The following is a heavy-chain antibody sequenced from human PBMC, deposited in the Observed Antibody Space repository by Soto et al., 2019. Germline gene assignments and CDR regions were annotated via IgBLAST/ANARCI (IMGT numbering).Heavy chain of an antibody. V-gene: IGHV3-7*03. CDR1: GFTFSSYW. J-gene: IGHJ4*02. CDR3: ARAGRFLEWLLFY. CDR2: IKQDGSEK. D-gene: IGHD3-3*01. Sequence: GGSLRLSCAASGFTFSSYWMSWVRQAPGKGLEWVANIKQDGSEKYYVDSVKGRFTISRDNAKNSLYLQMNSLRAEDTAVYYCARAGRFLEWLLFYWGQGTLVTVSS.